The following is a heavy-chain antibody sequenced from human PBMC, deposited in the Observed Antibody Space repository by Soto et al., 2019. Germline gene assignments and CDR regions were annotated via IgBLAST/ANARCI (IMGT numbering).Heavy chain of an antibody. CDR1: GYTFTSYA. J-gene: IGHJ6*02. D-gene: IGHD2-2*01. V-gene: IGHV1-3*01. Sequence: ASVKVSCKASGYTFTSYAMYWVRQAPGQRLEWMGWINAGNGNTKYSQKFQGRVTITRDTSASTAYMELTSLRSEDTAVYYCARDLIVLVPAASYYYYYGMDVWGQGTTVTVSS. CDR2: INAGNGNT. CDR3: ARDLIVLVPAASYYYYYGMDV.